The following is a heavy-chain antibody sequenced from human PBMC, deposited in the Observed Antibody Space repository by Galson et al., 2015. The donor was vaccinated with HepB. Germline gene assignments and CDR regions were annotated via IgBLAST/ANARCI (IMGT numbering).Heavy chain of an antibody. CDR1: GGSVSSGSYY. V-gene: IGHV4-61*01. CDR2: IYYSGST. Sequence: SETLSLTCTVSGGSVSSGSYYWSWIRQPPGKGLEWIGYIYYSGSTNYNPSLKSRVTISVDTSKNQFSLKLSSVTAADTAVYYCARAVYGSRKADYWGQGTLVTVSS. J-gene: IGHJ4*02. D-gene: IGHD3-10*01. CDR3: ARAVYGSRKADY.